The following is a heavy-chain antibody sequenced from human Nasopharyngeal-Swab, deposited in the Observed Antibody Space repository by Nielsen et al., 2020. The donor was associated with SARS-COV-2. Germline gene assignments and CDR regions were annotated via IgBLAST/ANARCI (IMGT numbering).Heavy chain of an antibody. V-gene: IGHV4-59*01. CDR1: GGSISSYY. CDR2: IYYSGST. J-gene: IGHJ4*02. D-gene: IGHD5-24*01. CDR3: ARGFGARDGYNLLVDY. Sequence: SETLSLTCTVSGGSISSYYWSWIRPPPGKGLEWIGYIYYSGSTNYNPSLKSRVTISVDTSKNQFSLKLSSVTAADTAVYYCARGFGARDGYNLLVDYWGQGTLVTVSS.